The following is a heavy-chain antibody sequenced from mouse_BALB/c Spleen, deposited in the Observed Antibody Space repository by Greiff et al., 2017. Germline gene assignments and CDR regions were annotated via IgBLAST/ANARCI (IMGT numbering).Heavy chain of an antibody. J-gene: IGHJ3*01. CDR1: GYSFTSYW. V-gene: IGHV1-5*01. CDR3: TRPYGNYEFAY. D-gene: IGHD2-10*02. Sequence: EVQLQQSGTVLARPGASVKMSCKASGYSFTSYWMHWVKQRPGQGLEWIGAIYPGNSDTSYNQKFKGKAKLTAVTSASTAYMEISSLTNEDSAVYYCTRPYGNYEFAYWGQGTLVTVSA. CDR2: IYPGNSDT.